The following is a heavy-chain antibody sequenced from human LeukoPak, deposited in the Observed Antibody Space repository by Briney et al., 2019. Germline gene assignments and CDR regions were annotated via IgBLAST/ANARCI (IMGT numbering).Heavy chain of an antibody. Sequence: GGSLRLSCAASEFTFSTYWMHWVRQAPGKGLVWVSRISSDGRSTSYADSVKGRFTISRDNAKTTLYLQMNSLRAEDTAVYYCARSDGSYYGKFDYWGQGTLVTVSS. CDR2: ISSDGRST. J-gene: IGHJ4*02. CDR3: ARSDGSYYGKFDY. D-gene: IGHD1-26*01. CDR1: EFTFSTYW. V-gene: IGHV3-74*01.